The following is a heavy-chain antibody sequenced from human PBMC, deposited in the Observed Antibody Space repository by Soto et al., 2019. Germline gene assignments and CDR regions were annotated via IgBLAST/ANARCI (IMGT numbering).Heavy chain of an antibody. J-gene: IGHJ4*02. CDR1: GGTFSSYT. CDR2: IIPILGIA. CDR3: ARNPRTTEAVSYFDY. D-gene: IGHD4-17*01. Sequence: QVQLVQSGAEVKKPGSSVKVSCKASGGTFSSYTISWVRQAPGQGLEWMGRIIPILGIANYAQKFQGRVTITADKSTSTAYMELSSLRSEDTDVYYCARNPRTTEAVSYFDYWGQGTLVTVSS. V-gene: IGHV1-69*02.